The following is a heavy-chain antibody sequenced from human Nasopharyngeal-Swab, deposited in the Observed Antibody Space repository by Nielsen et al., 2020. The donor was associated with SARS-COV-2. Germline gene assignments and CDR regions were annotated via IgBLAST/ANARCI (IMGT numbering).Heavy chain of an antibody. CDR1: GFTFSSYA. D-gene: IGHD1-26*01. Sequence: GESLKISCAASGFTFSSYAMSWVRQAPGKGLEWVSAISGSGGRTYYADSVKGRFTISRDNSKNTLYLQMNTLRAEDTAVYYCAKDRAWGLDYWGQGTLVTVSS. J-gene: IGHJ4*02. V-gene: IGHV3-23*01. CDR3: AKDRAWGLDY. CDR2: ISGSGGRT.